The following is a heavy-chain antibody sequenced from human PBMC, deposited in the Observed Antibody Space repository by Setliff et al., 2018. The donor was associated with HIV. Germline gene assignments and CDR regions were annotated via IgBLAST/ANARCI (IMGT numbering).Heavy chain of an antibody. V-gene: IGHV3-48*03. CDR2: ISSSGGSL. D-gene: IGHD1-26*01. CDR1: GFTLSDYE. CDR3: APLVGATGAPSY. J-gene: IGHJ4*02. Sequence: GGSLRLSCAASGFTLSDYEMNWVRQAPGKGLEWVSYISSSGGSLYYGASVKGRFTISRDNAKNSLYLQMDSLRAEDTAVYYCAPLVGATGAPSYWGQGTLVTVSS.